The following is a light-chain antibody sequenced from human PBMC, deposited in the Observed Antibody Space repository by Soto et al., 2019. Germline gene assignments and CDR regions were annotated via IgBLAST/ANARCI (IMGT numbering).Light chain of an antibody. CDR1: SSNIGSNS. J-gene: IGLJ1*01. CDR2: SNN. Sequence: QSVLTQPPSASGTPGQRVSNSCSGSSSNIGSNSVNWYQQLPGTAPKLLISSNNQRPSGVPDRISGSKSGTSASLAMSGLQSEDEADYYCAAWDDSLNGPVFGTGTKLTVL. V-gene: IGLV1-44*01. CDR3: AAWDDSLNGPV.